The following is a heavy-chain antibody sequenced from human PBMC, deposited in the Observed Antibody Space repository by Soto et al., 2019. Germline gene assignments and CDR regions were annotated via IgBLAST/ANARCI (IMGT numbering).Heavy chain of an antibody. J-gene: IGHJ5*02. CDR2: IIPIFGTA. D-gene: IGHD2-15*01. CDR1: GGTFSSYA. CDR3: ARDGRVVVVVAATHQAGWFDP. V-gene: IGHV1-69*01. Sequence: QVQLVQSGAEEKKPGSSVKVSCKASGGTFSSYAISWVRQAPGQGLEWMGGIIPIFGTANYAQKFQGRVTITADESTSTAYMELSSLRSEDTAVYYCARDGRVVVVVAATHQAGWFDPWGQGTLVTVSS.